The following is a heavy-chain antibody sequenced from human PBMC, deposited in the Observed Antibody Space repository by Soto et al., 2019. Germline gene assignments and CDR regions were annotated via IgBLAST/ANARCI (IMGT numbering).Heavy chain of an antibody. J-gene: IGHJ4*02. D-gene: IGHD2-15*01. CDR2: ISGSGGST. CDR3: ATPPAYCSGGSCNFDY. CDR1: GFTFSSYA. Sequence: LRLSCAASGFTFSSYAMSWVRQAPGKGLEWVSAISGSGGSTYYADSVKGRFTISRDNSKNTLYLQMNSLRAEDTAVYYCATPPAYCSGGSCNFDYWGQGTLVTVSS. V-gene: IGHV3-23*01.